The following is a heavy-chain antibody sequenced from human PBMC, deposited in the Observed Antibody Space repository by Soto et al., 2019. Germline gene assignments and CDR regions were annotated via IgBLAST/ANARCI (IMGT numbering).Heavy chain of an antibody. V-gene: IGHV1-18*01. Sequence: QVHLVQSGAEVKKPGASVKVSCKGSGYTFTSYGITWVRQAPGQGLEWMGWISAHNGNTHYAQKPQGRVTVTRDTSTSTAYMELRGLRSDDTAVYYCARGRYGDYWGQGALVTVSS. D-gene: IGHD1-1*01. J-gene: IGHJ4*02. CDR2: ISAHNGNT. CDR3: ARGRYGDY. CDR1: GYTFTSYG.